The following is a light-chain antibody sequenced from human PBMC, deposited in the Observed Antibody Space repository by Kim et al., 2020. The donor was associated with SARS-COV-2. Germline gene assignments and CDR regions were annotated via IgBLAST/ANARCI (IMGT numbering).Light chain of an antibody. CDR3: QQANNFPWT. Sequence: ASVGDRVTSTCRASQDITNGLAWYQQKPGKAPKRLIYDTSSLQSGVPSRFSGSGSGTDFSLTINSLQPEDFATYYCQQANNFPWTFGQGTKVGIK. CDR1: QDITNG. J-gene: IGKJ1*01. V-gene: IGKV1-12*01. CDR2: DTS.